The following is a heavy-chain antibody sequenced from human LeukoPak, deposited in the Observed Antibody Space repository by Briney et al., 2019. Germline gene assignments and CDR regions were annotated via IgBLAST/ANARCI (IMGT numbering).Heavy chain of an antibody. V-gene: IGHV1-18*01. J-gene: IGHJ3*02. CDR3: RDSSGYYGDAFDI. CDR1: GYTFTSYG. Sequence: GASVKVSCKASGYTFTSYGISWVRQAPGQGLEWMGWISAYNGNTNYAQKLQDRVTMTTDTSTSTAYMELRSLRSDDTAVYYCRDSSGYYGDAFDIWGQGTMVTVSS. CDR2: ISAYNGNT. D-gene: IGHD3-22*01.